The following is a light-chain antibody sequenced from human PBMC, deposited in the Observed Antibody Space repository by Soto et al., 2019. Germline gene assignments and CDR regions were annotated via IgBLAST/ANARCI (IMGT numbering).Light chain of an antibody. J-gene: IGKJ3*01. CDR3: QQSYSTPFN. Sequence: DIEMTQSPSSLSASVGDRVTITCRASQSIRSYLNWYQQRPADAPKLLMYAASSLQSGVPSRFSGSGSGTHFTLTISSLQPEDFATYFCQQSYSTPFNFGPGTTVDIK. CDR1: QSIRSY. V-gene: IGKV1-39*01. CDR2: AAS.